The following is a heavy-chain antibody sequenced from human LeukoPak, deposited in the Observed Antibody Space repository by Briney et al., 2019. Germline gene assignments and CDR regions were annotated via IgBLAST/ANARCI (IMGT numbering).Heavy chain of an antibody. CDR3: AGEVYSYVAGDY. V-gene: IGHV4-38-2*02. J-gene: IGHJ4*02. Sequence: SETLSLTCTVSGYSISSGYYWGWIRQPPGKGLEWIGSIYHSGSTYYNPSLKSRVTISVDTSKNQFSLKLSSVTAADTAVYYCAGEVYSYVAGDYWGQGTLVTVSS. CDR1: GYSISSGYY. D-gene: IGHD3-16*01. CDR2: IYHSGST.